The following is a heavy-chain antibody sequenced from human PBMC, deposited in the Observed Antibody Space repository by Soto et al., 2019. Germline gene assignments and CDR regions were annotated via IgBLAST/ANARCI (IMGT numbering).Heavy chain of an antibody. V-gene: IGHV1-18*01. J-gene: IGHJ6*02. D-gene: IGHD1-1*01. CDR2: ISTYNGDT. Sequence: VQLVQSGAEVKKPGASVKVSCKASGYTFSRSGISWVRQAPGQGLEWMGWISTYNGDTNYAQKVQGRVTMTTDTPPSTSITELMTLISDNTAVYYCAISESVPYNYTDLQTWGQDTTDT. CDR3: AISESVPYNYTDLQT. CDR1: GYTFSRSG.